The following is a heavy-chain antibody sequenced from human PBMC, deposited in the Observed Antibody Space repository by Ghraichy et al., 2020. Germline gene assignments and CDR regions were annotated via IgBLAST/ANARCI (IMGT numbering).Heavy chain of an antibody. CDR1: GGSFSGYY. CDR2: INHSGST. D-gene: IGHD2-2*01. CDR3: AREPGYCSSTSCYFRPFDP. Sequence: SQTLSLTCAVYGGSFSGYYWSWIRQPPGKGLEWIGEINHSGSTNYNPSLKSRVTISVDTSKNQFSLKLSSVTAADTAVYYCAREPGYCSSTSCYFRPFDPWGQGTLVTVSS. J-gene: IGHJ5*02. V-gene: IGHV4-34*01.